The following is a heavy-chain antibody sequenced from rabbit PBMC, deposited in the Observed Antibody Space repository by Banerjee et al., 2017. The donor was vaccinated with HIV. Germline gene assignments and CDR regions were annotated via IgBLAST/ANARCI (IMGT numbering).Heavy chain of an antibody. CDR2: INAITGKA. Sequence: EQLVESGGGLVQPEGSLTLTCTASGFSFSNKAVMCWVRQAPGKGLEWIACINAITGKAVYASWAKGRFTFSKTSSTTVTLQVTSLTAADTATYFCARDLTSVIGWNFAWWGPGTLVTVS. CDR1: GFSFSNKAV. V-gene: IGHV1S45*01. CDR3: ARDLTSVIGWNFAW. D-gene: IGHD1-1*01. J-gene: IGHJ4*01.